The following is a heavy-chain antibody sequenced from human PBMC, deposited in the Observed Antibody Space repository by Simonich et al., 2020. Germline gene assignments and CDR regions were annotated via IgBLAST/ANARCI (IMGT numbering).Heavy chain of an antibody. CDR3: ARGALTGDYYYMDV. CDR2: INHNMGGT. J-gene: IGHJ6*03. Sequence: QVQLVQSGAEVKKPGASVKVSCKASGYTFTGYYMNWVRQAPGQGLEWMGWINHNMGGTNNEQKVQGRGTMTRDTSISTAYMELSRLRSDDTAVYYCARGALTGDYYYMDVWGKGTTVTVSS. V-gene: IGHV1-2*02. D-gene: IGHD7-27*01. CDR1: GYTFTGYY.